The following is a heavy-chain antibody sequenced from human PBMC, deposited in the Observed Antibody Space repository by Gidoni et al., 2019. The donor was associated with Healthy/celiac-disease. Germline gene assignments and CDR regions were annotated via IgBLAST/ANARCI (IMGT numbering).Heavy chain of an antibody. V-gene: IGHV3-30-3*01. CDR1: VFPFSSYA. J-gene: IGHJ4*02. CDR3: ARARGGYNTHFDY. CDR2: ISYDGSNK. D-gene: IGHD5-12*01. Sequence: QVQLVASGGGVVQPGRSLRLSWAASVFPFSSYAMHWVRQAPGKGLEWVAVISYDGSNKYYADSVKGRFTISRDNSKNTLYLQMNSLRAEDTAVYYCARARGGYNTHFDYWGQGTLVTVSS.